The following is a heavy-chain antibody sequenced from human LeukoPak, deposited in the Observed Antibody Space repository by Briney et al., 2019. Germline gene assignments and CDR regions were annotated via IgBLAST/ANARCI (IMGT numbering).Heavy chain of an antibody. Sequence: GGSLRLSCAASGFTFSSYAMSWVRQAPHKGLEWVSGISGSGSTTSYADSVKGRFTISRDNSKNTLDLQMNSLRGEDTAVYYCAKGLYIVVVVAATPPPLDYWGQGTLVTVSS. V-gene: IGHV3-23*01. J-gene: IGHJ4*02. CDR1: GFTFSSYA. D-gene: IGHD2-15*01. CDR2: ISGSGSTT. CDR3: AKGLYIVVVVAATPPPLDY.